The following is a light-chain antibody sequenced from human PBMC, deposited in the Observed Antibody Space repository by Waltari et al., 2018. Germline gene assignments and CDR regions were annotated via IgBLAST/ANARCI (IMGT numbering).Light chain of an antibody. Sequence: EIVLTQSTGTLSLSPGERATLSCRASQSVSSSYLAWYQQKPGQAPRLLIYGASSRATGIPDRFSGSGSGTDFTLTISRLEPEDFAVYYCQQYGSSLSTFGGGTKVEIK. CDR1: QSVSSSY. J-gene: IGKJ4*01. CDR3: QQYGSSLST. CDR2: GAS. V-gene: IGKV3-20*01.